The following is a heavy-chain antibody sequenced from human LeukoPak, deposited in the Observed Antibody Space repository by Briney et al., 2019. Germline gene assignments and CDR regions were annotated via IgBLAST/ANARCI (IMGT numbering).Heavy chain of an antibody. J-gene: IGHJ3*02. CDR3: AREYGGDAFDI. CDR1: GGSISSYY. D-gene: IGHD4/OR15-4a*01. V-gene: IGHV4-59*01. CDR2: IYYSGST. Sequence: PENLSLTCTVSGGSISSYYWSWIRQPPGEGLEWIGYIYYSGSTNYNPSLKSRVTISVDTSKNQFSLKLSSVTAADTAVYYWAREYGGDAFDIWGQGTMVTVSS.